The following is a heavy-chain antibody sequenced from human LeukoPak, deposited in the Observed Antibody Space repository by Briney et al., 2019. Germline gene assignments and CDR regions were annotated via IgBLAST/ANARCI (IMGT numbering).Heavy chain of an antibody. CDR1: GFTFSSYA. V-gene: IGHV3-23*01. Sequence: GGSLRLSCAASGFTFSSYAMSWVRQAPGKGLEWVSAISGSGGSTYYADSVKGRFTISRDNSKNTLYLQMNSLRAEDTAVYYCAKDLWFGELPTLVDYWGQGTLVTVSS. D-gene: IGHD3-10*01. CDR3: AKDLWFGELPTLVDY. J-gene: IGHJ4*02. CDR2: ISGSGGST.